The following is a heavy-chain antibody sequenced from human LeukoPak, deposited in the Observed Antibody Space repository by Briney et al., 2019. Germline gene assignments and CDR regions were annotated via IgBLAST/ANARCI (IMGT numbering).Heavy chain of an antibody. J-gene: IGHJ6*03. Sequence: ASVKVSCKASGGTFSSYAISWVRQAPGQGLEWMGGIIPIFGTANYAQKFQGRVTITADESTSTAYMELSSLRSEDTAVYYCARDSGDSSGYPYHYYYMDVWGKGTTVTISS. V-gene: IGHV1-69*01. CDR3: ARDSGDSSGYPYHYYYMDV. CDR1: GGTFSSYA. CDR2: IIPIFGTA. D-gene: IGHD3-22*01.